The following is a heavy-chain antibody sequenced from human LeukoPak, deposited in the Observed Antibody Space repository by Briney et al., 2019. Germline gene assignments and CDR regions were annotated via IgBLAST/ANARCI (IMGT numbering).Heavy chain of an antibody. J-gene: IGHJ4*02. CDR3: ARGLSAIVH. CDR1: GGFFSGYY. CDR2: INHSGST. Sequence: SETLSLTCAVYGGFFSGYYWSWIRQPPGKGLEWIGEINHSGSTNYNPSLKSRVIISVDTSKNQFSLKLRSVTAADTAVYYCARGLSAIVHWGQGTLVTVSS. V-gene: IGHV4-34*01. D-gene: IGHD2-21*02.